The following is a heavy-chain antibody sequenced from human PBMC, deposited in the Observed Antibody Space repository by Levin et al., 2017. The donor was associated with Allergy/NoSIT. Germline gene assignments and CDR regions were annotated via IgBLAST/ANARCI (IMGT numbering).Heavy chain of an antibody. V-gene: IGHV3-21*01. J-gene: IGHJ6*02. D-gene: IGHD6-19*01. CDR3: ARDRHSSLDYANSYYDMDL. CDR2: ITGGSTYI. CDR1: GFTFSSFT. Sequence: PGGSLRLSCAASGFTFSSFTMTWVRQAPGKGLEWVSSITGGSTYIYHADSVRGRFTISRDNANNSLFLQMNSLSAEDSAVYYCARDRHSSLDYANSYYDMDLWGQGTTVAVSS.